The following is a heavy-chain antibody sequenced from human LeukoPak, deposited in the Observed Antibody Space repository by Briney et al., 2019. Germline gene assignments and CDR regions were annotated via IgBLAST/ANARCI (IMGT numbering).Heavy chain of an antibody. Sequence: GESLKISCKGSGYSFTSYWIGWVRQVPGKGLEWMGIIYPGDSDTRYSPSFQGQVTISADKSISTAYLQWSSLKASDTAMYYCARGRSSSWFADYYYYGMDVWGQGTTVTVSS. CDR2: IYPGDSDT. V-gene: IGHV5-51*01. D-gene: IGHD6-13*01. CDR3: ARGRSSSWFADYYYYGMDV. CDR1: GYSFTSYW. J-gene: IGHJ6*02.